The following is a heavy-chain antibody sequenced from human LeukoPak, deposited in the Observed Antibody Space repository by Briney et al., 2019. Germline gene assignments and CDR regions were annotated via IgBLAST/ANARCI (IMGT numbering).Heavy chain of an antibody. CDR1: GGSISSYY. J-gene: IGHJ1*01. D-gene: IGHD3-10*01. V-gene: IGHV4-59*08. Sequence: SETLPLTCTVTGGSISSYYWSWIRQPPGKGLEWIGYIYYSGSTNYNPSLKSRVTISVDTSKNQFSLKLSSVTVADTAVYYCAGSMVRGYFQHWGQGTLVTVSS. CDR2: IYYSGST. CDR3: AGSMVRGYFQH.